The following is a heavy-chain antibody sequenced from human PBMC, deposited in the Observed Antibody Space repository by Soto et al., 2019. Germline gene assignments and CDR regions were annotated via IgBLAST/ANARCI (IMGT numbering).Heavy chain of an antibody. J-gene: IGHJ4*02. V-gene: IGHV3-72*01. CDR3: ARSGFSGSSDY. D-gene: IGHD1-26*01. CDR2: VRNKPNSYIT. CDR1: GFTFSDHY. Sequence: EVQLVESGGGLVQPGGSLRLSCAASGFTFSDHYMDWVRQAPGKGLEWIGRVRNKPNSYITEYAASVKGRFTISRNDSKNALYLQINSRTTDDTDLYYCARSGFSGSSDYWGQGTLVNVSS.